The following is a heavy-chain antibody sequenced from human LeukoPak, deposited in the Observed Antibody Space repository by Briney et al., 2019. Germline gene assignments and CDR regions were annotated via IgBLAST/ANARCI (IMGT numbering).Heavy chain of an antibody. CDR1: GGSINSSSYY. J-gene: IGHJ4*02. CDR2: IFYSGNT. D-gene: IGHD2-2*01. CDR3: AMTPYCSSTSCSAFDY. Sequence: SETLSLTCTVSGGSINSSSYYWGWIRQPPGKGLEWIGSIFYSGNTYDNPSLKSRVTISVDTSKNQFSLKLNSVTAADTAVYYCAMTPYCSSTSCSAFDYWGQGTLVTVSS. V-gene: IGHV4-39*01.